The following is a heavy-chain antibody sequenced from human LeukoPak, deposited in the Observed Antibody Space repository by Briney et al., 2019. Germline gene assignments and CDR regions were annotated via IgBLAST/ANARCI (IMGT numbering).Heavy chain of an antibody. V-gene: IGHV4-59*12. D-gene: IGHD4-11*01. CDR3: ARETTGLARYFDY. Sequence: SETLSLTCLVSGGSISNNYWSWIRQPTGKGLEWIGFIHYTGSTSYNPHLKSRVSISVDTSKNQFSLRLTSVTAADTAVYYCARETTGLARYFDYWGQGTLVTVSS. CDR1: GGSISNNY. J-gene: IGHJ4*02. CDR2: IHYTGST.